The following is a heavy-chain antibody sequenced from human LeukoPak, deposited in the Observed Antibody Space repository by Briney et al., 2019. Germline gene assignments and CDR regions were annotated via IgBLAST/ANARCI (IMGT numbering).Heavy chain of an antibody. J-gene: IGHJ4*02. V-gene: IGHV1-18*01. D-gene: IGHD3-22*01. CDR1: GGTFSSYA. CDR2: ISAYNGNT. CDR3: ARDLGYYDSSGYYYAPFDY. Sequence: ASVKVSCKASGGTFSSYAISWVRQAPGQGLEWMGWISAYNGNTNYAQKLQGRVTMTTDTSTSTAYMELRSLRSDDTAVYYCARDLGYYDSSGYYYAPFDYWGQGTLVTVSS.